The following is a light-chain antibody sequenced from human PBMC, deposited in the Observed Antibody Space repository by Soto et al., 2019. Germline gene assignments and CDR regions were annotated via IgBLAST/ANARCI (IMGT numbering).Light chain of an antibody. CDR2: GAS. V-gene: IGKV3-20*01. J-gene: IGKJ1*01. CDR3: QEYNSWPGT. Sequence: EIVLTQSPGTLSLSPGERVTLSCRASQSVSSSYLAWYQQKPGQAPRLLIYGASSRATGIPDRFSGSGSGTDFTLTISRLEPEDFAVYFCQEYNSWPGTFGQGTKVDIK. CDR1: QSVSSSY.